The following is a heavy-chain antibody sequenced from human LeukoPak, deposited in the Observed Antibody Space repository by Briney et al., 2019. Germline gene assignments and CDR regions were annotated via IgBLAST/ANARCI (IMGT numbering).Heavy chain of an antibody. CDR2: ISCSGGST. CDR1: GFTFSSYA. D-gene: IGHD3-16*01. Sequence: GGSLRLSCAASGFTFSSYAMSWVRQAPGKGLEWVSAISCSGGSTYYADSVKGRFTISRDNSKNTLYLQMNSLRAEDTAVYYCAKAQFLWRYDYYYMDVWGKGTTVTVSS. CDR3: AKAQFLWRYDYYYMDV. J-gene: IGHJ6*03. V-gene: IGHV3-23*01.